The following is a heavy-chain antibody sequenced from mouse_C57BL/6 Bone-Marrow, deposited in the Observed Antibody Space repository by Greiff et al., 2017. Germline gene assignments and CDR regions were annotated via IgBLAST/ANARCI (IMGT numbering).Heavy chain of an antibody. Sequence: QVHVKQPGAELVKPGASVTLSCKASGYTFTSYWMHWVKQRPGQGLEWIGMIHPNSGSTNYNEKFKSKATLTVDKSSSTAYMQLSSLTSEDSAVXYCGDGYYGFWGTGTTLTVSS. CDR2: IHPNSGST. CDR1: GYTFTSYW. D-gene: IGHD2-3*01. CDR3: GDGYYGF. J-gene: IGHJ2*01. V-gene: IGHV1-64*01.